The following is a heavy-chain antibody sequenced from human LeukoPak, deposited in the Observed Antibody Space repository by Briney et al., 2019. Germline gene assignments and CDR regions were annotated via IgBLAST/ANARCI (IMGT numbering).Heavy chain of an antibody. CDR2: ISGSVNST. V-gene: IGHV3-23*01. D-gene: IGHD1-1*01. CDR3: ARGVPTGIDYFDY. CDR1: GFTFSNYA. J-gene: IGHJ4*02. Sequence: GGSLRLSCAASGFTFSNYAMSWVRQAPGKGLEWVSAISGSVNSTYYVDSVKGRFTISRDNAKNSLYLQMNNLRAEDTAVYYCARGVPTGIDYFDYWGQGTLVTVSS.